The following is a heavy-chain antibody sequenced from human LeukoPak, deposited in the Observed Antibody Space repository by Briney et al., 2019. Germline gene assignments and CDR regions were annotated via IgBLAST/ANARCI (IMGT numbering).Heavy chain of an antibody. J-gene: IGHJ4*02. CDR3: RYSSGWAFDH. CDR1: GFTFSRYA. Sequence: GGSLRLSCSASGFTFSRYAMHWVRQAPGKGLEYVSAISSDGGSTYYADSVKGRFTISRDNSKNTLYVQMSSLRAEDTAVYYCRYSSGWAFDHWGQGTLVTVSS. CDR2: ISSDGGST. V-gene: IGHV3-64*05. D-gene: IGHD6-19*01.